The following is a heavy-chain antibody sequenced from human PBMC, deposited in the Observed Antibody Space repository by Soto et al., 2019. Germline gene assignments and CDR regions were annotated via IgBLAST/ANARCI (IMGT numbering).Heavy chain of an antibody. CDR3: ARVAYYYDSSGYYQYYFDY. D-gene: IGHD3-22*01. Sequence: PSETLSLTCTVSGGSISSSSYYWGWIRQPPGKGLEWIGSIYYSGSTYYNPSLKSRVTISVDTSKNQFSLKLSSVTAADTAVYYCARVAYYYDSSGYYQYYFDYWGQGTLVTVSS. CDR1: GGSISSSSYY. J-gene: IGHJ4*02. CDR2: IYYSGST. V-gene: IGHV4-39*07.